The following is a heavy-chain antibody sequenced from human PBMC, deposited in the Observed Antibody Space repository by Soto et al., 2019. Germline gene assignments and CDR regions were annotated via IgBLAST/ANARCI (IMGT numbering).Heavy chain of an antibody. J-gene: IGHJ6*02. D-gene: IGHD5-18*01. CDR2: IYYSGRT. CDR3: ARQGMVTGGVDV. Sequence: QVQLQESGPGLVKPSQTLSLTCTVSGGSISSGGYYWSWIRQHPGKGLEWIGYIYYSGRTYYNPSLKSGITISLDTSKNQFSLKLRSVTAADTAVYYCARQGMVTGGVDVWGQGTTVTVSS. CDR1: GGSISSGGYY. V-gene: IGHV4-31*03.